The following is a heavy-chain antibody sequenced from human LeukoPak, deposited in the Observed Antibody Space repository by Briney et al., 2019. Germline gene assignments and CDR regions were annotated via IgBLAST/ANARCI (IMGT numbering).Heavy chain of an antibody. CDR1: GGSISSSRYY. D-gene: IGHD2-8*02. V-gene: IGHV4-39*01. J-gene: IGHJ1*01. Sequence: PSETLSLTCTVSGGSISSSRYYWGWIRQPPGKGLEWIGSIHYSGSTYYNPSLKSRVTVSVDTSENQFSLKLISVAAADTAVYFCARHGTAAGPFQLWGQGTLVTLSS. CDR2: IHYSGST. CDR3: ARHGTAAGPFQL.